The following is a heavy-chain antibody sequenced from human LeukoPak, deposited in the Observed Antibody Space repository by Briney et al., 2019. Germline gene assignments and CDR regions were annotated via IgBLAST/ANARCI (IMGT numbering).Heavy chain of an antibody. D-gene: IGHD3-9*01. CDR2: IYHSGST. Sequence: SQTLSLTCAVSGGSISSGGYSWSWIRQPPGTGLEWIGYIYHSGSTYYNPSLKSRVTISVDRSKNQFSLKLSSVTAADTAVYYCGRGILPGTFDYWGQGTLVTVSS. CDR1: GGSISSGGYS. J-gene: IGHJ4*02. CDR3: GRGILPGTFDY. V-gene: IGHV4-30-2*01.